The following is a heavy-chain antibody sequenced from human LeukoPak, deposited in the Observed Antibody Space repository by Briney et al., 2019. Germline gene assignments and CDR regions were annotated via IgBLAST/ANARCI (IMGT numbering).Heavy chain of an antibody. J-gene: IGHJ4*02. Sequence: SQTLSLTCAISGDSVSSNSAAWNWIRQSPSRGLEWLGRTYYRSKWYNDYAVSVKSRITINPDTSKNQFSLKLNSVTPEDTAVYYCARAPAPYGSGSYYNFWGQGTLVTVSS. D-gene: IGHD3-10*01. CDR1: GDSVSSNSAA. CDR3: ARAPAPYGSGSYYNF. CDR2: TYYRSKWYN. V-gene: IGHV6-1*01.